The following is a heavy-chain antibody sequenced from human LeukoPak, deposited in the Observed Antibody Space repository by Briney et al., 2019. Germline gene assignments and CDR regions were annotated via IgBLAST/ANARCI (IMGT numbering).Heavy chain of an antibody. V-gene: IGHV1-2*02. Sequence: GASVKVSCKASGYTFTGYYIHWVRQAPGQGLEWMGWINPNSGGTNYAQKFRGRVTMTRDTSISTAYMELSRLRSDDTAVYHCARDYFTANDYWGQGTLVTVSS. CDR3: ARDYFTANDY. D-gene: IGHD2-21*02. CDR1: GYTFTGYY. CDR2: INPNSGGT. J-gene: IGHJ4*02.